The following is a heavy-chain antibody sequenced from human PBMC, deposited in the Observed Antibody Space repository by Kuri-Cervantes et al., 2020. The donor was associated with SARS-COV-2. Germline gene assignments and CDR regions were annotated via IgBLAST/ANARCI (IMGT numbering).Heavy chain of an antibody. Sequence: ASVKVSCKASGYTFTSYYMHWVRQAPGQGLEWMGWISAYNGNTNYAQKLQGRVTMTTDTSTSTAYMELRSLRSDDTAVYYCARLAVYYYYMDVWGKGTTVTVSS. V-gene: IGHV1-18*04. D-gene: IGHD6-19*01. J-gene: IGHJ6*03. CDR2: ISAYNGNT. CDR1: GYTFTSYY. CDR3: ARLAVYYYYMDV.